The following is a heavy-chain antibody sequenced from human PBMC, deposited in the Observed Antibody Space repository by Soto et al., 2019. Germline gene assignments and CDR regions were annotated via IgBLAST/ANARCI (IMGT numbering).Heavy chain of an antibody. CDR2: IYWDDDK. Sequence: QITLKESGPTLVKPTQTLTLTCTFSGFSLSTSGVGVGWIRQPPGKALEWLALIYWDDDKRYNPSLTSRLTITKDTSKNPVVLTMTNMDPVDTATYYCAHRLASSSGGSLGVDYWGQGTLVTVSS. J-gene: IGHJ4*02. V-gene: IGHV2-5*02. CDR3: AHRLASSSGGSLGVDY. D-gene: IGHD6-19*01. CDR1: GFSLSTSGVG.